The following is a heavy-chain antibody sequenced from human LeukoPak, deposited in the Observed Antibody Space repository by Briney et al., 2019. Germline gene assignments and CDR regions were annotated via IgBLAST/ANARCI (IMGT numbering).Heavy chain of an antibody. J-gene: IGHJ4*02. CDR2: INWNGGST. CDR3: ARARYYDSSGYYVNGLPDY. V-gene: IGHV3-20*04. D-gene: IGHD3-22*01. CDR1: GFTFDDYG. Sequence: GGSLRLSCAASGFTFDDYGMSWVRQAPGKGLEWVSGINWNGGSTGYADSVKGRFTISRDNAKNSLYLQMNSLRAEDTALYYCARARYYDSSGYYVNGLPDYWGQGTLVTVSS.